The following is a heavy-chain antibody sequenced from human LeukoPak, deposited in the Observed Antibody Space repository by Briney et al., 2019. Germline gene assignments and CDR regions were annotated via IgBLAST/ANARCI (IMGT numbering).Heavy chain of an antibody. Sequence: GGSLRLSCAASGFTFPNYVMSWVRQAPVKGLEWVSSISDNGGNTYYADSVKGRFTISRDNSKNTLYLQMNSLRVEDAAVYYCTNEYSKGDVWGQGTMVTVSS. CDR2: ISDNGGNT. D-gene: IGHD5-12*01. J-gene: IGHJ3*01. V-gene: IGHV3-23*01. CDR3: TNEYSKGDV. CDR1: GFTFPNYV.